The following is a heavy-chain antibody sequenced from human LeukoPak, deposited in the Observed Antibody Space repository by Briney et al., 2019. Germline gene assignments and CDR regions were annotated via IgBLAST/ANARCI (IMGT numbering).Heavy chain of an antibody. CDR3: ARGTKGFGRIYLDY. J-gene: IGHJ4*02. V-gene: IGHV4-4*02. CDR2: IFESGNT. D-gene: IGHD2/OR15-2a*01. Sequence: PSETLSLTCVVSGGSIISRNWWSWVRQVPGKGLEWLGEIFESGNTNYSPSLKSRVSISVDKSKNQFSLNLNSVTVADTAVYFCARGTKGFGRIYLDYWGQGILVTVSS. CDR1: GGSIISRNW.